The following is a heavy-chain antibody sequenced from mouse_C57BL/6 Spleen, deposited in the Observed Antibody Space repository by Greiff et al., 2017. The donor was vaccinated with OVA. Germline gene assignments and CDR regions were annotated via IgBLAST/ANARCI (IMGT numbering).Heavy chain of an antibody. CDR1: GFTFSSYA. D-gene: IGHD2-1*01. Sequence: DVQLVESGGGLVKPGGSLKLSCAASGFTFSSYAMSWVRQTPEKRLEWVATISDGGSYTYYPDNVKGRFTISRDNAKNNLYLQMSHLKSEDTAMYYCARDEENYGNLYAMDYWGQGTSVTVSS. CDR3: ARDEENYGNLYAMDY. J-gene: IGHJ4*01. V-gene: IGHV5-4*01. CDR2: ISDGGSYT.